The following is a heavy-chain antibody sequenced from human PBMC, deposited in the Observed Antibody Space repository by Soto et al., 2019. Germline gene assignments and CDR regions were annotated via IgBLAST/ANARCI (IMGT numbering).Heavy chain of an antibody. V-gene: IGHV4-34*01. CDR2: INHSGST. D-gene: IGHD3-10*01. CDR3: ARLWFGELSPYYYYGMDV. J-gene: IGHJ6*02. Sequence: QVQLQQWGAGLLKPSETLSLTCAVYGGSFSGYYWSWIRQPPGKGLEWIGEINHSGSTNYNPSLKSRVTISVDTSKNQVSLKLSSVTAADTAVYYCARLWFGELSPYYYYGMDVWGQGTTVTVSS. CDR1: GGSFSGYY.